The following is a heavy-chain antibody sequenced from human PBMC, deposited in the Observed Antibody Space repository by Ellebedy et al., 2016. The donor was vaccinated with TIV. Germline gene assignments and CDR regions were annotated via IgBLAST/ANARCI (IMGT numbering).Heavy chain of an antibody. V-gene: IGHV1-18*01. Sequence: AASVKVSCKASGYTLTNYGISWVRQAPGQGLEWMGWISGYNGDTNYAQQFQGRPTLTTDTSTSTAYMELRSLTSDDTAVYFCARTAAAGTALGAYWGQGTLVTVSS. CDR2: ISGYNGDT. CDR1: GYTLTNYG. CDR3: ARTAAAGTALGAY. D-gene: IGHD6-13*01. J-gene: IGHJ4*02.